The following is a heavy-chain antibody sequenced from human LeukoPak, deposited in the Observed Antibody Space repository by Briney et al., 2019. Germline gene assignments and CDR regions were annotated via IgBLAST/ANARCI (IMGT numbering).Heavy chain of an antibody. J-gene: IGHJ4*02. D-gene: IGHD6-6*01. Sequence: PGGSLRLSCAASGFPFSSCWMSWVRQAPGKGLEWVANIKEVGSEKYYVDSVKGRFTISRDNAKNSLCLQMNSLRAEDTAVYYCARSSQLASNDYWGQGTLVTVSS. CDR1: GFPFSSCW. V-gene: IGHV3-7*01. CDR2: IKEVGSEK. CDR3: ARSSQLASNDY.